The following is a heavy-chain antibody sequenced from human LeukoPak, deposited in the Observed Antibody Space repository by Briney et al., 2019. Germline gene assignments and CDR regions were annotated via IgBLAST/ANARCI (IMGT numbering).Heavy chain of an antibody. D-gene: IGHD2-21*01. CDR2: ISEAGSTT. V-gene: IGHV3-23*01. CDR1: GFPFSTYA. CDR3: ATDCCGGECCSHNRDDY. Sequence: GGSLRLSCAASGFPFSTYAMNLVRQAPGKGLEWVSGISEAGSTTVYADSVKGRFTISRDNSRDTVYLEVNSLRGEDTAIYFCATDCCGGECCSHNRDDYWGQGTLVTVSS. J-gene: IGHJ4*02.